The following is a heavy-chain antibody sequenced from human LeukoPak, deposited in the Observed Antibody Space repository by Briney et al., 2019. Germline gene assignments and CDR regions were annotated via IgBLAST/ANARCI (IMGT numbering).Heavy chain of an antibody. CDR2: IKQDGSEK. V-gene: IGHV3-7*01. J-gene: IGHJ4*02. Sequence: GGSLRLSCAASGFTFSSYWMSWGRQAQGKGLEWVANIKQDGSEKYYVDSVKGRFTISRDNAKNSLYLQMNSLRAEDTAVYYCARELGIAAPMGSDYWGQGTLVTVSS. CDR3: ARELGIAAPMGSDY. CDR1: GFTFSSYW. D-gene: IGHD6-6*01.